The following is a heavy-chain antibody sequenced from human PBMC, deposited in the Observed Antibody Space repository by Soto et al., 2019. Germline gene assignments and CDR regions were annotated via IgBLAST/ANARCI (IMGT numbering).Heavy chain of an antibody. CDR2: ISGGGGST. Sequence: GGSLRLSCVASGFTFSSYAMSWVRQAPGKGLEWVSAISGGGGSTYYTDSVKGRFTISRDNSRNTLYLQMDSLRADDTAVYYCAKSQIQLWFLFDYWGQGALVTVSS. CDR1: GFTFSSYA. J-gene: IGHJ4*02. V-gene: IGHV3-23*01. CDR3: AKSQIQLWFLFDY. D-gene: IGHD5-18*01.